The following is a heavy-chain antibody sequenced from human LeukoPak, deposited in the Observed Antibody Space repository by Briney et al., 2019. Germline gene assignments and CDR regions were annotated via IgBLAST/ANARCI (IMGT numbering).Heavy chain of an antibody. CDR3: ARGRRLRGVTSRPIYYYHYMDV. CDR2: VNHYNHKT. D-gene: IGHD3-10*01. J-gene: IGHJ6*03. CDR1: GYTFNTFD. Sequence: ASVKLSCKASGYTFNTFDINWVRQATAQGPEWMGWVNHYNHKTDYAPKFQGRVSISSNNSINTAYMEFSGLKSDDTAVYYCARGRRLRGVTSRPIYYYHYMDVWGGGTTVTVSS. V-gene: IGHV1-8*03.